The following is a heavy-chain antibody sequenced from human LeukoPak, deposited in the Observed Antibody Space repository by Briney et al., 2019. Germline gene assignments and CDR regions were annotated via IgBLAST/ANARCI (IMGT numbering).Heavy chain of an antibody. D-gene: IGHD4-17*01. Sequence: SETLSLTCTVSGGSISSYYWSWIRQPPGKGLEWIGYIYYSGSTNYNPSLKSRVAISVDTSKNQFSLKLISVTAADTAVYYCARFIMTTVTTAFHDYWGQGTLVTVSS. CDR2: IYYSGST. V-gene: IGHV4-59*01. J-gene: IGHJ4*02. CDR1: GGSISSYY. CDR3: ARFIMTTVTTAFHDY.